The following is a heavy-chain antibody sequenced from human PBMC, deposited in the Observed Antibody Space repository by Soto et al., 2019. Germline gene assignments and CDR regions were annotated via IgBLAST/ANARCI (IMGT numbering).Heavy chain of an antibody. D-gene: IGHD1-26*01. CDR3: ASETESEPWLYDTMDV. V-gene: IGHV3-53*01. CDR1: GFTVSSNY. Sequence: EVQLVESGGGLIQPGGSLRLSCAASGFTVSSNYMSWVRQAPGKGLEWVSVIYRHGDTPYADSVKGRFTISRDNFKNTLYLQMNSLRAEDTAVYYCASETESEPWLYDTMDVWGQGTTATVSS. CDR2: IYRHGDT. J-gene: IGHJ6*02.